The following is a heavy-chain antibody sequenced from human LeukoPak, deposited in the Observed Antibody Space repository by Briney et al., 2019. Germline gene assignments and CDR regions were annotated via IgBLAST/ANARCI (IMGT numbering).Heavy chain of an antibody. D-gene: IGHD5-24*01. CDR2: IKQDGSEK. Sequence: GGSLRLSCAASGFTFSSYWMGWVRQAPGKGLEWVANIKQDGSEKYYVDSVKGRFTISRDNAKNSLYLQMNSLRAEDTAVYYCAREYGDGYNWGGFDYWGQGTLVTVSS. CDR3: AREYGDGYNWGGFDY. V-gene: IGHV3-7*01. J-gene: IGHJ4*02. CDR1: GFTFSSYW.